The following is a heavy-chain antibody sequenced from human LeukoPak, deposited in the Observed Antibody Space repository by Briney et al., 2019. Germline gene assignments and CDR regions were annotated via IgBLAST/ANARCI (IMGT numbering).Heavy chain of an antibody. V-gene: IGHV4-39*07. D-gene: IGHD4-23*01. CDR3: ARDNTVAADFDY. CDR1: GGSISSSSYY. J-gene: IGHJ4*02. CDR2: IYYSGST. Sequence: SEALSLTCTVSGGSISSSSYYWGWIRQPPGKGLEWIGSIYYSGSTYYNPSLKSRVTISVDTSKTQFSLKLSSVTAADTAVYYCARDNTVAADFDYWGQGTLVTVSS.